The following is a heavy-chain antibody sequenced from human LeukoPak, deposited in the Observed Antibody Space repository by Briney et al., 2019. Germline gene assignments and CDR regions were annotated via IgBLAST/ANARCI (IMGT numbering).Heavy chain of an antibody. CDR1: GFSFISYG. D-gene: IGHD3-22*01. V-gene: IGHV1-18*01. Sequence: GASVKVSCKASGFSFISYGFSRVRQAPGQGLEWMGWIGGYDGDRHYAQQFQGRVTITTDTSTSTAYMELRSLRSDDTAVYYCARDLWNFYDSNGYYRDFDYWGQGTLVTVSS. J-gene: IGHJ4*02. CDR3: ARDLWNFYDSNGYYRDFDY. CDR2: IGGYDGDR.